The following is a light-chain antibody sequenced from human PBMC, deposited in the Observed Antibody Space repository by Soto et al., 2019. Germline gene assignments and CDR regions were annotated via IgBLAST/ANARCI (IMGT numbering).Light chain of an antibody. Sequence: QSLLTQPRSVSGSPGQSVTISCTGTSSDVGGYNYVSWYQQHPGKAPKLMIYDVSKRPSGVPDRFSGSKSGNTASLTISGLQAENEADYYCCSYAGSYTYVFGTGTKVPV. V-gene: IGLV2-11*01. J-gene: IGLJ1*01. CDR1: SSDVGGYNY. CDR3: CSYAGSYTYV. CDR2: DVS.